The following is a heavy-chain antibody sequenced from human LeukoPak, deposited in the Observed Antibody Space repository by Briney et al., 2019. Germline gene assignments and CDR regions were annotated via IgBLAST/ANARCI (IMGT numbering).Heavy chain of an antibody. D-gene: IGHD3-10*01. J-gene: IGHJ4*02. Sequence: GGSLRLSCAASGFTFSSYAMSWVRQAPGKGLEWVSAISGSGGSTYYAVSVKGRFTISRDNAKNSLYLQMNSLRAEDTAVYYCARDPRVGLWFGELSHFDYWGQGTLVTVSS. CDR1: GFTFSSYA. CDR2: ISGSGGST. V-gene: IGHV3-23*01. CDR3: ARDPRVGLWFGELSHFDY.